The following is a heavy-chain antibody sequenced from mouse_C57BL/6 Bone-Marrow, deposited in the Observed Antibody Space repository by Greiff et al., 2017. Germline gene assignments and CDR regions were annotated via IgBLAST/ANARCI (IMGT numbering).Heavy chain of an antibody. Sequence: VQLQQSGAELVKPGASVKMSCKASGYTFTSYWITWVKQRPGQGLEWIGDIYPGSGSTNYNEKFKGKATLTVDTSSSTAYMQLHSLTSEDSAVYVCARACSYNGWYFDVGGTGNTATVTA. J-gene: IGHJ1*03. CDR1: GYTFTSYW. V-gene: IGHV1-55*01. D-gene: IGHD6-1*01. CDR2: IYPGSGST. CDR3: ARACSYNGWYFDV.